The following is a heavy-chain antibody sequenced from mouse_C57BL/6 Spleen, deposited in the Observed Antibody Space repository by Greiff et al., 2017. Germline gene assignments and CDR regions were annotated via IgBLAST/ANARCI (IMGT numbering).Heavy chain of an antibody. V-gene: IGHV1-69*01. CDR1: GYTFTSYW. CDR2: IDPSDSYT. CDR3: ARTVITTVVAPMYYFDY. J-gene: IGHJ2*01. D-gene: IGHD1-1*01. Sequence: QVQLQQPGAELVMPGASVKLSCKASGYTFTSYWMHWVKQRPGQGLEWIGEIDPSDSYTNYNQKFKGKSTLTVDKSSSTAYMQLSSLTSEDSAVYYCARTVITTVVAPMYYFDYWGQGTTLTVSS.